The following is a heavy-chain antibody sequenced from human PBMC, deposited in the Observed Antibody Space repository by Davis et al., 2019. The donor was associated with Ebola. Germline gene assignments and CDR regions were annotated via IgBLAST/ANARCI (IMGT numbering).Heavy chain of an antibody. Sequence: GESLKISCAASGFTFNNAWMTWVRQVPGKGLEWVGRIKSKIDGGTIDYAAPVKGRFTISRDDSKKTVYLQMNSLKTEDSAVYYCTTLVRTVTPTMSAPSVSDCWGQGTLVTVSS. CDR3: TTLVRTVTPTMSAPSVSDC. D-gene: IGHD4-17*01. J-gene: IGHJ4*02. V-gene: IGHV3-15*01. CDR1: GFTFNNAW. CDR2: IKSKIDGGTI.